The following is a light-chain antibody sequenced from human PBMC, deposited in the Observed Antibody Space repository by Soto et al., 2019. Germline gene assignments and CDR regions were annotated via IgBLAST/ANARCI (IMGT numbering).Light chain of an antibody. CDR3: QQYDNLPPAIT. J-gene: IGKJ5*01. CDR1: QDISNY. CDR2: DAS. V-gene: IGKV1-33*01. Sequence: IQMTQSPSSLSASVRDRVTITFQAIQDISNYLNWYQQKPGKAPKLLIYDASNLETGVPSRFSGSGSGTDFTFTISSLQPEDIATYYCQQYDNLPPAITFGQGTRLEIK.